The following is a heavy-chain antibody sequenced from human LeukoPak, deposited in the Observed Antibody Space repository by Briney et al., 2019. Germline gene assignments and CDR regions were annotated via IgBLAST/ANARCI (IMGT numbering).Heavy chain of an antibody. J-gene: IGHJ4*02. Sequence: GASVKVSCTASGYXFTSYYIHWMRQAPGQGLKWMGIINTGSGTTTYAQKVQGRVTMTRDTSTSTVYMELSSLTSEDTALYYCARGISGGSTVTYFFDYWGQGTLVTVSS. D-gene: IGHD4-11*01. CDR1: GYXFTSYY. CDR3: ARGISGGSTVTYFFDY. CDR2: INTGSGTT. V-gene: IGHV1-46*01.